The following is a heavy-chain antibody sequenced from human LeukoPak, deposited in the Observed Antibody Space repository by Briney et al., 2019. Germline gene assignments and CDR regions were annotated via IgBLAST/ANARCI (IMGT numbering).Heavy chain of an antibody. CDR2: IYYSGST. Sequence: SGGSISSXXXXXXRXPPGXGXEWIGYIYYSGSTNYNPSLKSRVTISVDTSKNQFSLKLSSVTAADTAVYYCARSYLGESFDYWGQGTLVTVSS. J-gene: IGHJ4*02. CDR1: GGSISSXX. V-gene: IGHV4-59*08. CDR3: ARSYLGESFDY. D-gene: IGHD3-16*01.